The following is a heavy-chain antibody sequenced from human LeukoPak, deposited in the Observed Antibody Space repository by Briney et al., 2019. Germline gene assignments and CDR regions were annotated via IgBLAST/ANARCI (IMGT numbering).Heavy chain of an antibody. CDR2: ISGSGGST. CDR1: GFTFSNYG. J-gene: IGHJ4*02. CDR3: AKERGIVVVVAANDY. D-gene: IGHD2-15*01. Sequence: GGSLRLSCAASGFTFSNYGMHWVRQAPGKGPEGGSAISGSGGSTYYADSVKGRFTISRDNSKNTLYLQMNSLRAGDTAVYYCAKERGIVVVVAANDYWGQGTLVTVSS. V-gene: IGHV3-23*01.